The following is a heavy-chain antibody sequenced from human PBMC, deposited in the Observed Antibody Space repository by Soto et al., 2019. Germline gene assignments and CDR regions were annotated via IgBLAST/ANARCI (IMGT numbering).Heavy chain of an antibody. Sequence: EVQLVESGGGLVQPGGSLRLSCAASGFTFSRYWMHWVRQAPGKGLVWVSRINGDGTTTGYADFVKGRFSISRDSAKNTLYLQMNSLRAEDTAVYYCVRDLSVTTKFDYWGQGTLVTVSS. V-gene: IGHV3-74*01. J-gene: IGHJ4*02. D-gene: IGHD4-17*01. CDR3: VRDLSVTTKFDY. CDR2: INGDGTTT. CDR1: GFTFSRYW.